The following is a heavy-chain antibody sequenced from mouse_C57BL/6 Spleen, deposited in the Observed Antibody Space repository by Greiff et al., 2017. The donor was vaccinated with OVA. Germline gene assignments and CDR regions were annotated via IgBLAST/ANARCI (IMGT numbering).Heavy chain of an antibody. CDR3: VRMDYYGSSPWVAY. J-gene: IGHJ3*01. V-gene: IGHV10-1*01. CDR1: GFSFNTYA. CDR2: IRSKSNNYAT. Sequence: GGGLVQPKGSLKLSCAASGFSFNTYAMHWVRQAQGKGLDWVARIRSKSNNYATYYADSVKDRFTISRDDSESMLYLQMNNLKTEDTAMYYWVRMDYYGSSPWVAYWGQGTLVTVSA. D-gene: IGHD1-1*01.